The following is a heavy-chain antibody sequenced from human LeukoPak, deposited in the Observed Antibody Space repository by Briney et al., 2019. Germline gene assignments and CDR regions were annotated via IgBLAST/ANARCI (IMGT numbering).Heavy chain of an antibody. V-gene: IGHV3-23*01. D-gene: IGHD2-15*01. J-gene: IGHJ4*02. CDR3: AKAPPPYCSGGTCYFDY. CDR1: GFTFNNYA. Sequence: PGGSLRLSCAASGFTFNNYAMSWVRQAPGKGLQWVSAISGSGGSTYYADSVKGRFTISRDNSKNTLYLQMNSLRAEDTAVDYCAKAPPPYCSGGTCYFDYWGQGTLVTVSS. CDR2: ISGSGGST.